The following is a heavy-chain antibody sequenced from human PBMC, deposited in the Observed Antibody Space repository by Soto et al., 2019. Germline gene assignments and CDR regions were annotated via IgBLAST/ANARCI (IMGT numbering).Heavy chain of an antibody. V-gene: IGHV3-15*07. CDR2: IKSKTDGGST. CDR3: TTWIGYSYGSRDY. CDR1: GFTFSNAW. Sequence: GGSLRLSCAASGFTFSNAWMNWVRQAPGKGLEWVGRIKSKTDGGSTDYAAPVKGRFTISRDDSKNTLYLQMNSLKTEDTAVYYCTTWIGYSYGSRDYWGQGTLVTVSS. D-gene: IGHD5-18*01. J-gene: IGHJ4*02.